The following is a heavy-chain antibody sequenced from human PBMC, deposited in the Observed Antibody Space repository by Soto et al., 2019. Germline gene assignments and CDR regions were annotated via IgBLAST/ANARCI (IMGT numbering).Heavy chain of an antibody. CDR3: ARVLVAAGPFDY. D-gene: IGHD6-13*01. Sequence: SGGSLRLSCAASGFTFSRYAMHWVRQAPGKGLEYVSAISSNGGSTYYANSVKGRFTISRDNSKNTLYLQMNSLRAEDTAIYYCARVLVAAGPFDYWGQGTLVTVSS. CDR1: GFTFSRYA. J-gene: IGHJ4*02. V-gene: IGHV3-64*01. CDR2: ISSNGGST.